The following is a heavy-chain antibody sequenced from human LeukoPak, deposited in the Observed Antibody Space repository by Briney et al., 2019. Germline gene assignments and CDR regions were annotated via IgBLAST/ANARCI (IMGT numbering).Heavy chain of an antibody. Sequence: GGSLRLSCAASGFTFSSYAMHWVRQAPGKGLEWVAVISYDGSNKYYADSVKGRFTISRDNSKNTLYLQMNSLRAEDTAVYYCAREGFIGSSTSWVDYWGQGTLVTVSS. CDR3: AREGFIGSSTSWVDY. V-gene: IGHV3-30-3*01. CDR1: GFTFSSYA. CDR2: ISYDGSNK. J-gene: IGHJ4*02. D-gene: IGHD2-2*01.